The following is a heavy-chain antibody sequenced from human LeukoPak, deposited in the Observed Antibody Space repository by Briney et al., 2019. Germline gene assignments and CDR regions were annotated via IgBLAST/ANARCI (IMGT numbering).Heavy chain of an antibody. CDR2: ISYDGSNK. J-gene: IGHJ4*02. Sequence: GGSLRLSCAASGFTFSSYAMHWVRQAPGEGLEWVAVISYDGSNKYYADSVKGRFTISRDNSRNTLYLQMNSLRAEDTAVYYCARHLLWFGELSGGFDYWGQGTLVTVSS. V-gene: IGHV3-30*04. CDR3: ARHLLWFGELSGGFDY. D-gene: IGHD3-10*01. CDR1: GFTFSSYA.